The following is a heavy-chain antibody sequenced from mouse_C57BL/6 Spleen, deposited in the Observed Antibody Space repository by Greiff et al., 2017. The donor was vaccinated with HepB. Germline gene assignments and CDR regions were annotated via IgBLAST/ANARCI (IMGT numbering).Heavy chain of an antibody. J-gene: IGHJ4*01. CDR3: TGRCDDYPYSCAMDY. CDR2: IDPETGGT. CDR1: GYTFTDYE. D-gene: IGHD2-4*01. Sequence: VQLQQSGAELVRPGASVTLSCKASGYTFTDYEMHWVKQTPVQGLEWIGAIDPETGGTAYNQKFKGKAILTADKSSSTAYMELRSLTSEVSAVYYCTGRCDDYPYSCAMDYWGQGTSVTVSS. V-gene: IGHV1-15*01.